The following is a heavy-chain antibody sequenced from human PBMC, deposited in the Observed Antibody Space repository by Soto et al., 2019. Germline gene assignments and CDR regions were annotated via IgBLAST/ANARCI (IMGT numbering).Heavy chain of an antibody. J-gene: IGHJ4*02. D-gene: IGHD1-26*01. CDR3: AKTPWEKYYSSWFDC. CDR2: ISHDGTNK. CDR1: GFTFNSYG. Sequence: QVQLVESGGGVVQPGRSLRLSCAASGFTFNSYGMHWVRQAPGKGLEWVASISHDGTNKYYVDSVKGRFTISRDNSKRTLYLQMNSLRAEDTAVYYCAKTPWEKYYSSWFDCWGQGTLVTVSS. V-gene: IGHV3-30*18.